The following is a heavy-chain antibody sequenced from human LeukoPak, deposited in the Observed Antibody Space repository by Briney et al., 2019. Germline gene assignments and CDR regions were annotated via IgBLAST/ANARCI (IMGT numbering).Heavy chain of an antibody. V-gene: IGHV4-34*01. J-gene: IGHJ4*02. CDR3: ARVSGYSSSWYSV. CDR1: GGSFSGYY. D-gene: IGHD6-13*01. Sequence: SETLSPTCAVYGGSFSGYYWSWIRQPPGKGLEWIGEINHSGSANYNPSLKSRVTISVDTSKNQFSLKLSSVTAADTAVYYCARVSGYSSSWYSVWGQGTLVTVSS. CDR2: INHSGSA.